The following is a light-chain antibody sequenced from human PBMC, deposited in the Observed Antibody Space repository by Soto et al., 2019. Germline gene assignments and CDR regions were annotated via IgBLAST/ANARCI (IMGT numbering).Light chain of an antibody. CDR2: GAS. Sequence: DIQMTQSPSSLSASVGDRVTITCRASQSISIYLNWYQLKPGKAPNLLMYGASYLKSGVPTRFSGGGCGTDFTLTISSLQPEYFAIYYCQQTYTTPEIPFSQGTRLDI. CDR3: QQTYTTPEIP. CDR1: QSISIY. V-gene: IGKV1-39*01. J-gene: IGKJ5*01.